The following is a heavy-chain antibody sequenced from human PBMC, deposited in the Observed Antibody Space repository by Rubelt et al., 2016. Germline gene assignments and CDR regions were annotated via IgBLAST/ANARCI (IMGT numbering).Heavy chain of an antibody. J-gene: IGHJ4*02. D-gene: IGHD1-7*01. CDR2: IRQDGGEK. CDR3: ARDQGKTGTTSSQLDY. Sequence: ESGGGLVQPGGSLRLSCAASGFTFSSYWMSWVRQAPGKGLEWVANIRQDGGEKYYVDSVKGRFTISRDNAENSRFLQMNSLRAEDTAVYYCARDQGKTGTTSSQLDYWGQGTLVTVSS. V-gene: IGHV3-7*04. CDR1: GFTFSSYW.